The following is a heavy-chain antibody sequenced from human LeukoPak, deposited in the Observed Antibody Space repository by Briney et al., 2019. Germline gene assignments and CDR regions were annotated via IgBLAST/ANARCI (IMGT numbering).Heavy chain of an antibody. CDR3: ARDRVVPAAIGFYYYYYMDV. V-gene: IGHV4-39*07. D-gene: IGHD2-2*01. CDR1: GGSISSSSYY. CDR2: IYYSGST. Sequence: PSETLSLTCTVSGGSISSSSYYWGWIRQPPGKGLEWIGSIYYSGSTYYNPSLKSRVTISVDTSKNQFSLRLSSVTAADTAVYYCARDRVVPAAIGFYYYYYMDVWGKGTTVTISS. J-gene: IGHJ6*03.